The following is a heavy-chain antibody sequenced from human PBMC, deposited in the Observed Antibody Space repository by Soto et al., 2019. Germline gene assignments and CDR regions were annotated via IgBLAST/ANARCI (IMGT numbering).Heavy chain of an antibody. CDR2: IIPIFGTA. CDR1: GGTFSSYA. D-gene: IGHD3-16*01. J-gene: IGHJ4*02. CDR3: ATAFKMIVGYYFDY. V-gene: IGHV1-69*06. Sequence: SVKVSCKASGGTFSSYAISWVRQAPGQGLEWMGGIIPIFGTAIYAQKFQGRVTMTEDTSTDTAYMELSSLRSEDTAVYYCATAFKMIVGYYFDYWGQGTLVTVSS.